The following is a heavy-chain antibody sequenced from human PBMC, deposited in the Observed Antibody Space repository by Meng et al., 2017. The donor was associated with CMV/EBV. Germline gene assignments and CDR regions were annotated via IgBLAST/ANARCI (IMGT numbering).Heavy chain of an antibody. J-gene: IGHJ5*02. V-gene: IGHV4-39*01. CDR2: IHYSGST. D-gene: IGHD3-3*01. CDR1: GGSISSSSYY. CDR3: ARHGFGVVIPSWFDP. Sequence: SETLSLTCTVSGGSISSSSYYWGWIRQPPGKGLEWIGSIHYSGSTYYNPSLKSRVTISVDTSKNQFSLKLSSVTAADTAVYYCARHGFGVVIPSWFDPWGQGTLVTVSS.